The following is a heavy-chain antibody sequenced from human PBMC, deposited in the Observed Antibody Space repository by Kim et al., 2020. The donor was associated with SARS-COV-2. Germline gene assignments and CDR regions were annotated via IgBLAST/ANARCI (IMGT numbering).Heavy chain of an antibody. J-gene: IGHJ6*02. Sequence: ASVKVSCKASGYTFTGYYMHWVRQAPGQGLEWMGWINPNSGGTNYAQKFQGRVTMTRDTSISTAYMELSRLRSDDTAVYYCARVYAAARFYYYYGMDVWGQGTTVTVSS. V-gene: IGHV1-2*02. CDR1: GYTFTGYY. CDR3: ARVYAAARFYYYYGMDV. D-gene: IGHD2-2*01. CDR2: INPNSGGT.